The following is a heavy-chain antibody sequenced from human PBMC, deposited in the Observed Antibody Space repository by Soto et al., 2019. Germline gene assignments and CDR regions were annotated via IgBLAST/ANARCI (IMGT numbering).Heavy chain of an antibody. D-gene: IGHD6-19*01. CDR1: GCTFSSYG. CDR2: ISSSGSTI. V-gene: IGHV3-48*04. CDR3: ARDSEYSSGWYY. Sequence: GGSLRLSCAASGCTFSSYGMRWVRQAPGKGLEWVSYISSSGSTIYYADSVKGRFTISRDNAKNSLYLQMNSLRAEDTAVYYCARDSEYSSGWYYWGQGTLVTVSS. J-gene: IGHJ4*02.